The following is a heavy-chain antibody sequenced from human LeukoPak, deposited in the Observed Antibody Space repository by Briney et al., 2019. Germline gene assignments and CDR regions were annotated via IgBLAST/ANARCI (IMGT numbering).Heavy chain of an antibody. J-gene: IGHJ4*02. V-gene: IGHV3-7*01. Sequence: PGGSLRLSCAASGFTFTIYAMTWVRQAPGKGLEWVANIKQDGNEKNYLDSVKGRFTISRDNAKNSLYLQMDSLRAEDTAVYYCATDGSPFDNWGQGTLVTVSS. CDR3: ATDGSPFDN. CDR1: GFTFTIYA. CDR2: IKQDGNEK.